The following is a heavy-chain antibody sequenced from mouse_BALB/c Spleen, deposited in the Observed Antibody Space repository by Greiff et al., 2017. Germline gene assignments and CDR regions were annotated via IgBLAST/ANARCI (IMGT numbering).Heavy chain of an antibody. CDR3: ARDRDSGYCDD. Sequence: EVKVEESGGGLVKPGGSLKLSCAASGFTFSGYTMSWVRQTPEQRLEWVATISSGGGNTYYPDSVKGRFTISRDNAKNNLYLQMSSLRSEDTALYYCARDRDSGYCDDWGEGTTVTVSS. D-gene: IGHD2-12*01. CDR1: GFTFSGYT. CDR2: ISSGGGNT. V-gene: IGHV5-9*03. J-gene: IGHJ1*01.